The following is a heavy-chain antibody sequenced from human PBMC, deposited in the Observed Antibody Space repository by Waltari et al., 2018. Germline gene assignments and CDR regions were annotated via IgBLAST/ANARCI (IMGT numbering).Heavy chain of an antibody. CDR1: GYLLTELS. J-gene: IGHJ4*02. CDR2: FDPEEGET. CDR3: ATDLFLEDSSGYPKLYDY. Sequence: QVQLVQSGAEVKKPGASVKVSCNVSGYLLTELSMPWLRQSPGKGLEWMGGFDPEEGETIYAQKFRGRLTMTEDTSTNTAYMELSSLRSEDTAVYFCATDLFLEDSSGYPKLYDYWGQGTLVTVSS. V-gene: IGHV1-24*01. D-gene: IGHD3-22*01.